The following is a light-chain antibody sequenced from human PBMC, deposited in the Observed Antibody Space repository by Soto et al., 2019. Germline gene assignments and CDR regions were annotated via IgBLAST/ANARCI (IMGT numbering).Light chain of an antibody. CDR2: DVS. J-gene: IGKJ3*01. CDR1: QSVNSD. Sequence: EIVLTQSPGTLSLSPGDGTTLSCRASQSVNSDLAWYQQKPGQAPRLVMYDVSNRATGFPARFSGSGSGTDFTLTISSLEPEDFAVYYCQHRSSFGPGTKVDIK. CDR3: QHRSS. V-gene: IGKV3-11*01.